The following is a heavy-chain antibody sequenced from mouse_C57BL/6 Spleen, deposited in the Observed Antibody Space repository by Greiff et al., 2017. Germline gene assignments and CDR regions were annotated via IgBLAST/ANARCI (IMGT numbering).Heavy chain of an antibody. V-gene: IGHV1-26*01. CDR2: INPNNGGT. CDR3: ARLFITTVVAPYYFDY. CDR1: GYTFTDYY. Sequence: EVQLQQSGPELVKPGASVKISCKASGYTFTDYYMNWVKQSHGKSLEWIGDINPNNGGTSYNQKFKGKATLTVDKSSSTAYMELRSLTSEDSAVYYCARLFITTVVAPYYFDYWGQGTTRTVSS. J-gene: IGHJ2*01. D-gene: IGHD1-1*01.